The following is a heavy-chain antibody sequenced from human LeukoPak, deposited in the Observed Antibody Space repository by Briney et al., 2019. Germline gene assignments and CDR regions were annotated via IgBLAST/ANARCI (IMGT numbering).Heavy chain of an antibody. D-gene: IGHD3-9*01. CDR3: ARVSDILTGYPLEY. V-gene: IGHV3-21*01. CDR1: GFTFSNYA. Sequence: TGGSLRLSCAASGFTFSNYAMSWVRQAPGKGLEWVSSISSSSSYIYYADSVNGRFTISRDNAKNSLYLQMNSLRAEDTAVYYCARVSDILTGYPLEYWGQGTLVTVSS. J-gene: IGHJ4*02. CDR2: ISSSSSYI.